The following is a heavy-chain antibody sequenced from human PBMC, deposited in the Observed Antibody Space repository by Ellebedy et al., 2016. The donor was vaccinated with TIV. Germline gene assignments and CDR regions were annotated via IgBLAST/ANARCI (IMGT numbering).Heavy chain of an antibody. V-gene: IGHV1-69*13. CDR1: GGTFSSYA. D-gene: IGHD5-18*01. Sequence: AASVKVSCKASGGTFSSYAISWVRQAPGQGLEWMGGIIPIFGTANYAQKFQGRVTITADESTSTAYMELSSLRSEDTAVYYCASATAMVTPSYYYYGMDVWGQGTTVTVSS. CDR2: IIPIFGTA. J-gene: IGHJ6*02. CDR3: ASATAMVTPSYYYYGMDV.